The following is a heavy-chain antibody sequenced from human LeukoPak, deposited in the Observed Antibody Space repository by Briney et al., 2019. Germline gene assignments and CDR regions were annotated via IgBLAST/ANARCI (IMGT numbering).Heavy chain of an antibody. J-gene: IGHJ4*02. Sequence: GRSLRLSCAASGVTFDDYAMHWVRQAPGKGLEWVSGISWNSGSIGYADSVKGRFTISRDNAKNSLYLQMNSLRAEDTALYYCAKDRGLDGATGGGFDYWGQGTLVTVSS. D-gene: IGHD1-26*01. CDR3: AKDRGLDGATGGGFDY. V-gene: IGHV3-9*01. CDR2: ISWNSGSI. CDR1: GVTFDDYA.